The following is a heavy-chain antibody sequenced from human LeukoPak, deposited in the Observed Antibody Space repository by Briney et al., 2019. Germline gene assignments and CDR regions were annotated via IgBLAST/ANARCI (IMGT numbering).Heavy chain of an antibody. CDR3: ARFYDFWSGFDY. D-gene: IGHD3-3*01. V-gene: IGHV4-39*01. CDR2: IYYSGST. CDR1: GGSISSSSYY. J-gene: IGHJ4*02. Sequence: SETLSLTCTVSGGSISSSSYYWGWIRQPPGKGLEWVGSIYYSGSTYYNPSLKSRVTISVDTSKSQFSLKLSSVTAADTAVYYCARFYDFWSGFDYWGQGTLVTVSS.